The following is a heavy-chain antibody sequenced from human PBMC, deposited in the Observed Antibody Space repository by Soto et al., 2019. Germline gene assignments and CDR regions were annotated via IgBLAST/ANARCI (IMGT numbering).Heavy chain of an antibody. V-gene: IGHV4-31*03. D-gene: IGHD6-6*01. CDR2: IYDSESA. CDR1: GESISSGGYY. Sequence: VQLQESGPGLVKPSQTLSLTCSVSGESISSGGYYWSWIRHHPGKGLEWIGYIYDSESAYYNPSLKSRVTISMDTSKNHFAMRLSSVTAADTAVYYCARASSSSSAADYWGQGTLATVSS. CDR3: ARASSSSSAADY. J-gene: IGHJ4*02.